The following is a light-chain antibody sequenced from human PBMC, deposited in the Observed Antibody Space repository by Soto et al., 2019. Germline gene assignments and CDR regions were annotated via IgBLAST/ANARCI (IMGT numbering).Light chain of an antibody. J-gene: IGKJ4*01. CDR2: KAS. CDR1: QTINGG. V-gene: IGKV1-5*03. CDR3: LQYNSYPLT. Sequence: DIPMTQSHSTMSASVGDRVNLTCRASQTINGGLAWYQQRPGKATNLLIHKASTLEGGVPSRVSGSASGIEFTLTSSRLQPDDFATYYCLQYNSYPLTFGGGTKVELK.